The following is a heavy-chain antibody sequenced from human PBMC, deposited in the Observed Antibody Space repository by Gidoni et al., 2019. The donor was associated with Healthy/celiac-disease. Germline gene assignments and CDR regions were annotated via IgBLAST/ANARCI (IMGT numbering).Heavy chain of an antibody. CDR1: GYTFTGYY. CDR3: ERSTTVTGASGMDV. V-gene: IGHV1-2*02. J-gene: IGHJ6*02. Sequence: QVQLLQSVAEVQKPGASVQVSCTASGYTFTGYYMHWVRQAPGQGLEWMGWINPNSGGTNYAQKFQGRVTRTRDTSISTDYMELSRMRSDDTAVYDGERSTTVTGASGMDVWGQGTTVTVSS. D-gene: IGHD4-4*01. CDR2: INPNSGGT.